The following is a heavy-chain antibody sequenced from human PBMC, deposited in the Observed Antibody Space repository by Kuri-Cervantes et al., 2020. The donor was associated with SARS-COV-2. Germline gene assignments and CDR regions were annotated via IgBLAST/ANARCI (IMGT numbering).Heavy chain of an antibody. D-gene: IGHD6-6*01. CDR2: ISSSSTI. CDR1: GFTFSSYS. J-gene: IGHJ6*02. Sequence: GGSLRLSCAASGFTFSSYSMNWVRQAPGKGLEWVSYISSSSTIYYADSVKGRFTISRDNAKNSLYLQMNSLGDEDTAVYYCARESSIAAREWFYYYYGMDVWGQGTTVTVSS. V-gene: IGHV3-48*02. CDR3: ARESSIAAREWFYYYYGMDV.